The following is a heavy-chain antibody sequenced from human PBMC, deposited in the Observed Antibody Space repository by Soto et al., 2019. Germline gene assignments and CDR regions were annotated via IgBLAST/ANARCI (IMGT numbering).Heavy chain of an antibody. V-gene: IGHV3-7*01. J-gene: IGHJ4*02. CDR2: IKQDGSEK. Sequence: EVQLVESGGGLVQPGGSLRLSCAASGFTFSNYLMSWVRQAPGKGLEWVANIKQDGSEKYYVGSVNGRFTISRDNAKNSLYLQMNSLRADDTAVHYCAREKRANGYFDYWGQGTLVTVSS. D-gene: IGHD6-25*01. CDR1: GFTFSNYL. CDR3: AREKRANGYFDY.